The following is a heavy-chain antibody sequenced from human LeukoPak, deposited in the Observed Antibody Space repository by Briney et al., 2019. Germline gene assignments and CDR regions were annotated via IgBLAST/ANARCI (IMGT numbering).Heavy chain of an antibody. Sequence: ASVKVSCKASGYTFTGQFMHWVRQAPGQGLEWMGWMNPNTGDTNSAEIFQGRLAMTRDTTISTAYMELSGLTSDDTAVYYCASYPRYMSSPPFDYWGQGTLVTVSS. CDR3: ASYPRYMSSPPFDY. V-gene: IGHV1-2*02. J-gene: IGHJ4*02. CDR1: GYTFTGQF. CDR2: MNPNTGDT. D-gene: IGHD5-12*01.